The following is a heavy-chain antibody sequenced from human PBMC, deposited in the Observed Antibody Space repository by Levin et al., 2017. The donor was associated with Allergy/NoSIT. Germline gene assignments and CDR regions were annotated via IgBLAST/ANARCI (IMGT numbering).Heavy chain of an antibody. CDR2: MYIGDSDT. CDR3: ARSNSGYYGSGSNRRFDY. Sequence: GGSLRLSCKGSGYSFTKYWIGWVRQMPGKGLEWMGIMYIGDSDTRYSPSFRGQVTISADESISTAYLQWNSLKASDTAMYFCARSNSGYYGSGSNRRFDYWGQGTLVTVSS. V-gene: IGHV5-51*01. CDR1: GYSFTKYW. J-gene: IGHJ4*02. D-gene: IGHD3-10*01.